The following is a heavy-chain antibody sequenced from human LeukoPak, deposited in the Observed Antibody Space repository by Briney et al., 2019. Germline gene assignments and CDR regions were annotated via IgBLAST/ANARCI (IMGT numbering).Heavy chain of an antibody. D-gene: IGHD5-18*01. Sequence: SEXLSLTCAVYGGSFSGYYWSWVRQPPGKGLEWIGEINHSGTTNSNPSLKRRVTISVDTSKNQFSLKLSSVTAADTAVYYCARGKEGDSYGTDYWGQGTLVTVSS. V-gene: IGHV4-34*01. CDR3: ARGKEGDSYGTDY. CDR2: INHSGTT. CDR1: GGSFSGYY. J-gene: IGHJ4*02.